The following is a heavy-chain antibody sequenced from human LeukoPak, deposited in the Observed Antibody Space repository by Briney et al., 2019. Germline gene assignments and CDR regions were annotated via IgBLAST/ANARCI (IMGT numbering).Heavy chain of an antibody. CDR2: IFTTGST. CDR1: GGSINGGSYY. J-gene: IGHJ3*02. D-gene: IGHD3-3*01. CDR3: AGHGDALGAFDI. Sequence: SQTLSLTCSVSGGSINGGSYYWSWIRQPAGKPLEWIGHIFTTGSTSYNPSLRTRVTISEDPSKDQFSLNLKSVTAADTAVYYCAGHGDALGAFDIWGQGTMVTVSS. V-gene: IGHV4-61*09.